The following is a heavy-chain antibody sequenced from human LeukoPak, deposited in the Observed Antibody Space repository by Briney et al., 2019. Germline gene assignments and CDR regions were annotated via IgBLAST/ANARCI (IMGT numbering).Heavy chain of an antibody. V-gene: IGHV3-23*01. Sequence: PGGSLRLSCAASGFTFSSYAMSWVRQAPGKGLEWVSAISGSGGSTYYADSVKGRFTISRDNSKNTLYLQMNSLRAEDTAVYYCAKGGGSAWELLGLDYWGQGTLVTVSS. CDR2: ISGSGGST. D-gene: IGHD1-26*01. CDR3: AKGGGSAWELLGLDY. CDR1: GFTFSSYA. J-gene: IGHJ4*02.